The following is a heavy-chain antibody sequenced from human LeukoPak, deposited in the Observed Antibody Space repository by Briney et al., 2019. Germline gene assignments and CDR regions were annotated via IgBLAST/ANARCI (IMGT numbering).Heavy chain of an antibody. J-gene: IGHJ4*02. CDR3: ARIRGVVIPLFDY. CDR2: IYYSGST. D-gene: IGHD3-3*01. V-gene: IGHV4-59*01. Sequence: SETLSLTCTVSGGSNSSYYWSWIRQPPGKGLEWIGYIYYSGSTNYNPSLKSRVTISVDTSKNQFSLKLSSVTAADTAVYYCARIRGVVIPLFDYWGQGTLVTVSS. CDR1: GGSNSSYY.